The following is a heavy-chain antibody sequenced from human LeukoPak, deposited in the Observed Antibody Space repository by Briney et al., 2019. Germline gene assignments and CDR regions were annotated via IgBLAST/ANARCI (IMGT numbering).Heavy chain of an antibody. CDR2: IKSKTDGGTT. CDR3: TTSLPPLRFLEWLSNYNWFDP. Sequence: GGSVRLSCAASGFTFSSYSMSWVRQAPGKGLEWVGRIKSKTDGGTTDYAAPVKGRFTISRDDSKNTLYLQMNSLKTEDTAVYYCTTSLPPLRFLEWLSNYNWFDPWGQGTLVTVSS. J-gene: IGHJ5*02. D-gene: IGHD3-3*01. V-gene: IGHV3-15*01. CDR1: GFTFSSYS.